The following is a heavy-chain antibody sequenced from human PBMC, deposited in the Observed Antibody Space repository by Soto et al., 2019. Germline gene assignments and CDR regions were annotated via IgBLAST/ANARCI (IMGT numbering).Heavy chain of an antibody. CDR1: GFIFSASA. CDR3: AKDRVVGGGYFQYYYNYGMDV. J-gene: IGHJ6*02. CDR2: IRSKANNYAT. D-gene: IGHD3-22*01. Sequence: GGSMRLSCAASGFIFSASAVHWVRQASGNGLEWIGRIRSKANNYATGYAASVNGRFTISRDDSKNTAYLQVNSLKTEDTAVYYCAKDRVVGGGYFQYYYNYGMDVWGQGTTVTVS. V-gene: IGHV3-73*01.